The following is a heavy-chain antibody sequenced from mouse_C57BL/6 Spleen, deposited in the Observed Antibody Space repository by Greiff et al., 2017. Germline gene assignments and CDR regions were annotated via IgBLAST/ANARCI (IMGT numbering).Heavy chain of an antibody. J-gene: IGHJ2*01. CDR2: ISDGGSYT. CDR1: GFTFSSYA. Sequence: DVMFVESGGGLVKPGGSLKLSCAASGFTFSSYAMSWVRQTPEKRLEWVATISDGGSYTYYPDNVKGRFTISRDNAKNNLYLQMSHLKSEDTAMYYCARATTVVLDYWGQGTTLTVSS. D-gene: IGHD1-1*01. V-gene: IGHV5-4*03. CDR3: ARATTVVLDY.